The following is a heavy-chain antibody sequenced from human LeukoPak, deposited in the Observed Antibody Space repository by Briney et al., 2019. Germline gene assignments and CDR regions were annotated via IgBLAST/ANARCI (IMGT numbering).Heavy chain of an antibody. Sequence: PGGSLRLSCAASGFTFDDYAMHWVRQAPGKGLEWVSGISWNSGSIGYADSVKGRFTISRDNAKNSLYLQMNSLRAEDTALYYCAKDIHYDSSGPWAFDIWGQGTMVTVSS. CDR1: GFTFDDYA. J-gene: IGHJ3*02. CDR2: ISWNSGSI. V-gene: IGHV3-9*01. CDR3: AKDIHYDSSGPWAFDI. D-gene: IGHD3-22*01.